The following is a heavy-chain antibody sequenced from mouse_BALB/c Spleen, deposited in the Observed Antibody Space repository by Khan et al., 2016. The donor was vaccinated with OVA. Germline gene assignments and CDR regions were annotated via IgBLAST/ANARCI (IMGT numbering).Heavy chain of an antibody. CDR3: AMGGYGGFAY. D-gene: IGHD2-2*01. CDR1: GYTFSSYW. CDR2: ILPGSGNT. J-gene: IGHJ3*01. Sequence: QVQLQQSGAELMKPGASVKISCKATGYTFSSYWIEWVKQRPGHGLEWIGDILPGSGNTNYNEKFRGKATFTADTSSNTAYMQLSRLTSEDSAVYCCAMGGYGGFAYWGQGTLVTVSA. V-gene: IGHV1-9*01.